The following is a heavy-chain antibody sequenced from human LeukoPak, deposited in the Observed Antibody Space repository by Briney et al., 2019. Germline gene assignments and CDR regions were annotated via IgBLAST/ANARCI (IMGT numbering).Heavy chain of an antibody. CDR3: AKDYGSSWYHGFDY. CDR2: ISWNSGSI. Sequence: PGGSLRLSCAASGFTFDDYAMHWVRQAPGKGLEWVSGISWNSGSIGYADSVKGRFTISRDNAKNSLCLQMNSLRAEGTALYYCAKDYGSSWYHGFDYWGQGTLVTVSS. D-gene: IGHD6-13*01. CDR1: GFTFDDYA. J-gene: IGHJ4*02. V-gene: IGHV3-9*01.